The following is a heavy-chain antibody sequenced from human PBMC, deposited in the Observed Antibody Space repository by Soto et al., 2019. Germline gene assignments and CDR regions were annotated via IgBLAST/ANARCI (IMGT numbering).Heavy chain of an antibody. V-gene: IGHV6-1*01. CDR1: GDSVSSNSAA. D-gene: IGHD6-6*01. CDR3: AIEVAMHGSSRWVDP. J-gene: IGHJ5*02. Sequence: SQTLSLTCAISGDSVSSNSAAWNWIRQSPSRGLEWLGRTYYRYKWYNDYAVSVKSRITINPDKSKNQFSLQLNSVTPEETAGYYCAIEVAMHGSSRWVDPWGQGTLVTVSS. CDR2: TYYRYKWYN.